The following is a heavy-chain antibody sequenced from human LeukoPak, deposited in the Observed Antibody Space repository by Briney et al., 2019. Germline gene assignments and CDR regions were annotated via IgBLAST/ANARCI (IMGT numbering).Heavy chain of an antibody. CDR3: AKDSGHLLYYFDY. J-gene: IGHJ4*02. Sequence: GGSLRLSCAASGFTFSSFAMSWVHQAPGKGLEWVSSIRGSGDNTNYGDSVKGRFTITRDNSKNTLYLQMNSLRAEDTAVYYCAKDSGHLLYYFDYWGQGTLVTVSS. CDR1: GFTFSSFA. V-gene: IGHV3-23*01. D-gene: IGHD5-12*01. CDR2: IRGSGDNT.